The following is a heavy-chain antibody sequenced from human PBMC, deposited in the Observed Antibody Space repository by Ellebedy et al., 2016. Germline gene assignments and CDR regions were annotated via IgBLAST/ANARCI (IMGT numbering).Heavy chain of an antibody. Sequence: SETLSLXCTVSGGSVSSGSYYWSWIRQPPGKGLEWIGYIYYSGSTNYNPSLKSRVTISVDTSKNQFSLKLSSVTAADTAVYYCARDETGGDWNPYYYMDVWGKGTTVTVSS. D-gene: IGHD2-21*02. CDR3: ARDETGGDWNPYYYMDV. J-gene: IGHJ6*03. CDR1: GGSVSSGSYY. V-gene: IGHV4-61*01. CDR2: IYYSGST.